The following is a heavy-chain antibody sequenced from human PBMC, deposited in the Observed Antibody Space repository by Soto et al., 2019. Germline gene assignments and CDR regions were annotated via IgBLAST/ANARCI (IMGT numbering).Heavy chain of an antibody. CDR1: GYTFTSYG. J-gene: IGHJ5*02. CDR2: ISAYNGNT. D-gene: IGHD3-9*01. CDR3: ARGAKYYDILTGPTFDP. V-gene: IGHV1-18*01. Sequence: ASVKVSCKASGYTFTSYGISWVRQAPGQGLEWTGWISAYNGNTNYAQKLQGRVTMATDTSTSTAYMELRSLRSDDTAVYYCARGAKYYDILTGPTFDPWGQGTLVTVSS.